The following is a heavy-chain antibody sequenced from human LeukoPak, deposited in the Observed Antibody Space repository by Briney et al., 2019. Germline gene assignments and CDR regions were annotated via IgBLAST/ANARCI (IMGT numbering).Heavy chain of an antibody. D-gene: IGHD3-10*01. CDR3: AREWGIRALRDY. CDR2: INPSGSNA. CDR1: GYTFTSYY. J-gene: IGHJ4*02. V-gene: IGHV1-46*01. Sequence: ASVKVSCKASGYTFTSYYMHWVRQAPGQGLEWMGFINPSGSNAAYAQKFQGRLTMTRDMFTSTDYMELSRLRSDDTAVYYCAREWGIRALRDYWGQGTLVTVSS.